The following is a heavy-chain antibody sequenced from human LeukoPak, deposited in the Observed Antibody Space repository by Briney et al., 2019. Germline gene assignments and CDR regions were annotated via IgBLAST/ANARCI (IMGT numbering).Heavy chain of an antibody. CDR1: GVIFSSYA. CDR3: ARDGDTAMASFYDI. V-gene: IGHV1-69*13. J-gene: IGHJ3*02. CDR2: IIPMFGTP. D-gene: IGHD5-18*01. Sequence: ASVKVSCKASGVIFSSYAITWVRQAPGQGLEWMGGIIPMFGTPNYAQKFQGGVTITADESTNTAYMELSSLTYEDTAMYYCARDGDTAMASFYDIWGQGTKVTVSS.